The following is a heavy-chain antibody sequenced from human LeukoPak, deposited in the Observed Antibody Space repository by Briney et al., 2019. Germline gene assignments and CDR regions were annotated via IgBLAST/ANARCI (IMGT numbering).Heavy chain of an antibody. J-gene: IGHJ4*02. CDR3: AKRGVVIRVILVGFHKEAYYFDS. CDR2: ISGSGGRT. CDR1: GITLSNYG. Sequence: PGGSLRLSCAVSGITLSNYGMSWVRQAPGKGLEWVAGISGSGGRTNCADAVKGRFTISRDNAKNTLFLQMNSLRVEDTAVYFCAKRGVVIRVILVGFHKEAYYFDSWGQGALVTVSS. V-gene: IGHV3-23*01. D-gene: IGHD3-22*01.